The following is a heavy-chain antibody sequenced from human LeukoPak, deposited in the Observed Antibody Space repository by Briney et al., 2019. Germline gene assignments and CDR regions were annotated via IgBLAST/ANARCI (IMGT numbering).Heavy chain of an antibody. CDR1: VGSMSRGANY. CDR3: ARVSGDNNYFDC. Sequence: SQTLSLPCTVSVGSMSRGANYCSWSPKHPEKGVEWIRYICCSGSHYYNPSLKSRVTISVDTSQNPSSLKLSSVTAADTAVYYCARVSGDNNYFDCWGQGTLVTVSS. D-gene: IGHD4-17*01. J-gene: IGHJ4*02. CDR2: ICCSGSH. V-gene: IGHV4-31*03.